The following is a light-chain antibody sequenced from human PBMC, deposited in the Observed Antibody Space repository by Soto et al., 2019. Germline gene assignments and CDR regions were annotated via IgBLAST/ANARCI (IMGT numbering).Light chain of an antibody. V-gene: IGKV1-9*01. J-gene: IGKJ2*01. CDR1: QGIASH. CDR2: AGS. CDR3: QQVNTFPHT. Sequence: DIQLTQSPSFLSASVGDRVTITCRASQGIASHLAWYQQTPGKAPKFLIYAGSSLESGVPSRLSGSGFGTDFTLTISSLPPEDFATYYCQQVNTFPHTFGQGTKLEIK.